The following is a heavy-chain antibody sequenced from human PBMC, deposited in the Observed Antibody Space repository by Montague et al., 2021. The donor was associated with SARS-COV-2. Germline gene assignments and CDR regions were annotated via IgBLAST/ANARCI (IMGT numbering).Heavy chain of an antibody. Sequence: SLRLSCAASGFSFNNHGMHWVRQAPGKGLEWVAAISYEGSKEIYVDSVKGRFIISRDYSKNTLYLQMNSLRAEDTAVYYCARDPDSGSYSSDAFDIWGQGTMVTVSS. V-gene: IGHV3-30*03. CDR2: ISYEGSKE. CDR3: ARDPDSGSYSSDAFDI. J-gene: IGHJ3*02. CDR1: GFSFNNHG. D-gene: IGHD1-26*01.